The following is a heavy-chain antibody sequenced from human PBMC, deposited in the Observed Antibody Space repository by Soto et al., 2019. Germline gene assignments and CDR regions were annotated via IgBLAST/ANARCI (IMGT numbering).Heavy chain of an antibody. Sequence: QVQLVQSGAEVKKPGASVKVSCKASGYTFTNYGITWVRQAPGQGLEWMGWISAYNGNIKYAQNLQDRVTMTTDTSTSTAYMERRSLRSDDTAVYYCARDSSSRSDGMDVWGQGTTVTVSS. CDR2: ISAYNGNI. D-gene: IGHD6-13*01. J-gene: IGHJ6*02. CDR1: GYTFTNYG. CDR3: ARDSSSRSDGMDV. V-gene: IGHV1-18*01.